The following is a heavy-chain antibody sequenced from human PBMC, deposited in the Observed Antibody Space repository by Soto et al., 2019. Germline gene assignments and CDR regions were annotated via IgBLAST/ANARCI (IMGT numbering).Heavy chain of an antibody. J-gene: IGHJ4*02. Sequence: PGGSLRLSCAASGLTFSNAWMNWVRQAPGRGLEWVGRIQSKIDGGTTDYAAPVKGRFTISRDDSKNTLYLQMNSLKTEDTAVYHCTSHSTTFVDVEAAYYFDYWGQGTLVTVSS. CDR2: IQSKIDGGTT. V-gene: IGHV3-15*07. D-gene: IGHD2-15*01. CDR3: TSHSTTFVDVEAAYYFDY. CDR1: GLTFSNAW.